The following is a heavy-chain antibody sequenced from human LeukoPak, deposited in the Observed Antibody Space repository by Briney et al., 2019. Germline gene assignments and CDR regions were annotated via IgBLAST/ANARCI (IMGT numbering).Heavy chain of an antibody. D-gene: IGHD3-9*01. Sequence: GGSLRLSCAASGFTFSSYGMHWVRQAPGKGLEWVAVISYDGSNKYYADSVKGRFTISRDNSKNTLYLQMNSLRAEDTAVYYCAKDQGYFDWLFTHFDYWGQGTLVTVSS. J-gene: IGHJ4*02. CDR1: GFTFSSYG. CDR2: ISYDGSNK. CDR3: AKDQGYFDWLFTHFDY. V-gene: IGHV3-30*18.